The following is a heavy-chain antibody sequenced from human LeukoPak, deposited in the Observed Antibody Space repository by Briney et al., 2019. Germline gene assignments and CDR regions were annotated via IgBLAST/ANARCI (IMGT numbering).Heavy chain of an antibody. V-gene: IGHV3-53*01. CDR1: GFSVNSNY. CDR3: ARGFYFVGRQPAYAFDF. D-gene: IGHD3-10*02. Sequence: GGSLRLSCAASGFSVNSNYMTWVRQAPGKGLEWVSVLYTGGNTYYAESVQGRFSISRDNSRNTLYLQMSSLRAEDTAVYYCARGFYFVGRQPAYAFDFWGLGTLVTVSS. CDR2: LYTGGNT. J-gene: IGHJ4*02.